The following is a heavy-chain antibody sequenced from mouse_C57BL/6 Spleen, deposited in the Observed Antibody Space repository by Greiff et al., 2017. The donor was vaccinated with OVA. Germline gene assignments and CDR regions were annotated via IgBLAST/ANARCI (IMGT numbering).Heavy chain of an antibody. CDR1: GFTFSSYA. D-gene: IGHD2-5*01. CDR3: ARDWGPYSNYFDY. V-gene: IGHV5-4*01. Sequence: EVKVVESWGGLVKPGGSLKLSCAASGFTFSSYAMSWVRQTPEKRLEWVATISDGGSYTYYPDNVKGRFTISRDNAKNNLYLQMSHLKSEDTAMYYCARDWGPYSNYFDYWGQGTTLTVSS. J-gene: IGHJ2*01. CDR2: ISDGGSYT.